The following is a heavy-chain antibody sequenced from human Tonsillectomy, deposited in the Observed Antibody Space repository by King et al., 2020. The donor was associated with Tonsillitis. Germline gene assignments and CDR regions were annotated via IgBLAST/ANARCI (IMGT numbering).Heavy chain of an antibody. CDR2: ISYDGSNK. J-gene: IGHJ4*02. CDR1: GFTFSSCG. Sequence: VQLVQSGGGVVQPGRSLRLSCAASGFTFSSCGMHWVRQAPGKGLEWVAVISYDGSNKYYADSVKGRFTISRDNSKNTLYLQMNSLRADDTAVYYCASRPHMTTVFDYWGQGTLVTVSS. D-gene: IGHD4-17*01. V-gene: IGHV3-30*03. CDR3: ASRPHMTTVFDY.